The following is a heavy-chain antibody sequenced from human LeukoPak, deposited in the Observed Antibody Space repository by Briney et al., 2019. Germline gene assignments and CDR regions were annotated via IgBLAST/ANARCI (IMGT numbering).Heavy chain of an antibody. V-gene: IGHV4-59*01. D-gene: IGHD1-26*01. CDR3: ARDRQSGYFDN. Sequence: SETLSLTCTVSGGSISSYYWSWIRQPPGKGLEWIGYIYYSGGTNYNPSLKSRITTSLDTSKNQFSLKLTSVTAADTAVYYCARDRQSGYFDNWGQGTLVTVSS. J-gene: IGHJ4*02. CDR2: IYYSGGT. CDR1: GGSISSYY.